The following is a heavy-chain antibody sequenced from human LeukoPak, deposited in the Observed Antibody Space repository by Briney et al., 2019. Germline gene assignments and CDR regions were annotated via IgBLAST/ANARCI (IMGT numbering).Heavy chain of an antibody. CDR1: GGSISSYY. J-gene: IGHJ6*02. V-gene: IGHV4-59*01. D-gene: IGHD6-13*01. CDR3: ARVANGGSWSNPYYYYYGMDV. Sequence: PSETLSLTCTVSGGSISSYYWSWIRQPPGKGLEWMGYIYYSGSTNYNPSLKSRVTISVDTSKNQFSLKLSSVTAADTAVYYCARVANGGSWSNPYYYYYGMDVWGQGTTVTVSS. CDR2: IYYSGST.